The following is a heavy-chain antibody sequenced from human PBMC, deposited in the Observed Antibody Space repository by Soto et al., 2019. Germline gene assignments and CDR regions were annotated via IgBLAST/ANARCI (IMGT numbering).Heavy chain of an antibody. Sequence: EVHLVESGGGLIQPGGSLRLSCAASDFTVSGNSVSWVRQAPGKGLEWVSVIYIAGSTYYADSVKGRFTITRDNSKNTLYLPMNNLRADDTAVYFCARGMYNWFAPWGQGTLVTVSS. J-gene: IGHJ5*02. CDR1: DFTVSGNS. CDR3: ARGMYNWFAP. CDR2: IYIAGST. V-gene: IGHV3-53*01.